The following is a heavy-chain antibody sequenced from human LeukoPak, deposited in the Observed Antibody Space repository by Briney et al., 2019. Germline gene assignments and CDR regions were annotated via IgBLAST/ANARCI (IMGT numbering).Heavy chain of an antibody. Sequence: GPLRLPFPAPGFTFGSYGMTWVRQAPGKGLEWVSFFTPNADRTSYADSVEGRFTISRDNPRNTLYMQMNSLRDEDTALYYCAIMHGYYDGSGYWVQWGQGTLVTVSS. V-gene: IGHV3-23*01. J-gene: IGHJ1*01. CDR1: GFTFGSYG. D-gene: IGHD3-22*01. CDR2: FTPNADRT. CDR3: AIMHGYYDGSGYWVQ.